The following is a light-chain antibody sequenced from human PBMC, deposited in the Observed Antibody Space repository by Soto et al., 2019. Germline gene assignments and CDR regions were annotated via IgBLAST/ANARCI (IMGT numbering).Light chain of an antibody. CDR1: NSDIGIYDR. Sequence: QSSLTQPPSLSGSPGQSVTISCPGNNSDIGIYDRVSWYQQTPGTAPKLMIYEVTNRPSGVPDRFSGSKSGTTASLTISGLQAEDEAGYYCSSYTSSNTVLFGGGTKVTVL. CDR3: SSYTSSNTVL. CDR2: EVT. V-gene: IGLV2-18*02. J-gene: IGLJ2*01.